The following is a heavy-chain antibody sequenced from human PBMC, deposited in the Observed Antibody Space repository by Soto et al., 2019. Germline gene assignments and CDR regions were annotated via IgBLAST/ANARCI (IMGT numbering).Heavy chain of an antibody. D-gene: IGHD1-7*01. V-gene: IGHV4-4*02. CDR1: SGSISSSDW. Sequence: QVHLEESGQGLVKPSGNLALTCDVSSGSISSSDWWPWVRPRPGQGLEWIGEINHRGTTNYSPSLKSLAIISVDKTQNQFALRQTSVTPADTAVYYWARETRGTIHPYYDYMDALGKGATVTVSS. J-gene: IGHJ6*03. CDR3: ARETRGTIHPYYDYMDA. CDR2: INHRGTT.